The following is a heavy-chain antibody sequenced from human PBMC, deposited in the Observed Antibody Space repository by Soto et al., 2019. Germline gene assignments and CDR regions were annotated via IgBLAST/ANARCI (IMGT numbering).Heavy chain of an antibody. Sequence: PGGSLRLSCAASGFTFSSYGMHWVRQAPGKGLEWVAVISYDGSNKYYADSVKGRFTISRDNSKNTLYLQMNSLRAEDTAVYYCAKDQGGSSWYFDYWGQGTLVTVSS. D-gene: IGHD6-13*01. CDR3: AKDQGGSSWYFDY. J-gene: IGHJ4*02. V-gene: IGHV3-30*18. CDR2: ISYDGSNK. CDR1: GFTFSSYG.